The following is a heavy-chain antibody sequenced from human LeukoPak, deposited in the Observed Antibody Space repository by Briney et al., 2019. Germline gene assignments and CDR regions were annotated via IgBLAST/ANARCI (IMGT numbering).Heavy chain of an antibody. CDR1: GYTFTSYG. Sequence: ASVKVSCKASGYTFTSYGISWVRQAPGQGLEWMGWINPNSGGTNYAQKFQGRVTMTRDTSISTAYMELSRLRSDDTAVYYCASGARSWYNYWGQGTLVTVSS. CDR3: ASGARSWYNY. D-gene: IGHD6-13*01. CDR2: INPNSGGT. V-gene: IGHV1-2*02. J-gene: IGHJ4*02.